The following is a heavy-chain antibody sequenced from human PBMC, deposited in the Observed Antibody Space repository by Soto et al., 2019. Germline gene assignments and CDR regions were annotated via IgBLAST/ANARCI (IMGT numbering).Heavy chain of an antibody. J-gene: IGHJ6*03. D-gene: IGHD3-10*01. Sequence: PSETLSLTCTVSGGSISSSSYYWGWIRQPPGKGLEWIGSIYYSGSTYYNPSLKSRVTISVDTSKNQFSLKLSSVTAADTAVYYCARVKRWAFRPRHGSDYYYYMDVWGKGTTVTVSS. CDR3: ARVKRWAFRPRHGSDYYYYMDV. V-gene: IGHV4-39*01. CDR2: IYYSGST. CDR1: GGSISSSSYY.